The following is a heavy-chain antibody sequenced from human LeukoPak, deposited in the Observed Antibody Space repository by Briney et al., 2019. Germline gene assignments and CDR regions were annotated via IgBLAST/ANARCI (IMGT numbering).Heavy chain of an antibody. Sequence: GGSLRLSCAASGFTFSFYAMHWVRQAPGKGLEWVAVISDDGRNKYYADSVKGRFTISRDISKNTLYLQMNSLRAEDTAVYYCAKEYLRVEMAKAFDYWGQGTLVTVSS. V-gene: IGHV3-30*04. D-gene: IGHD5-24*01. CDR2: ISDDGRNK. CDR3: AKEYLRVEMAKAFDY. J-gene: IGHJ4*02. CDR1: GFTFSFYA.